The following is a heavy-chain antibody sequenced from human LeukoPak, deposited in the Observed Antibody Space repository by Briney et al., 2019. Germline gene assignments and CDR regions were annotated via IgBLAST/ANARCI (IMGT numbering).Heavy chain of an antibody. J-gene: IGHJ4*02. CDR2: IYYSGST. CDR1: GGSISSGDYY. CDR3: ARALVAAAGTYFDY. V-gene: IGHV4-30-4*08. Sequence: SETLSLTCTVSGGSISSGDYYWSWIRQPLGKGLEWIGYIYYSGSTYYNPSLKSRVTISVDTSKNQFSLKLSSVTAADTAVYYCARALVAAAGTYFDYWGQGTLVTVSS. D-gene: IGHD6-13*01.